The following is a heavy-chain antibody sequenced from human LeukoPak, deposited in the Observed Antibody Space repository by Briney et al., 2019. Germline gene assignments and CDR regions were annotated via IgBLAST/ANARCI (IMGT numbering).Heavy chain of an antibody. CDR2: IWYDGSNK. Sequence: GGSLRLSCAASGFTFSSYGMHWVRQAPGKGLEWVAVIWYDGSNKNYADSVKGRFTISRDNSKNTLYLQMNSLRAEDTAVYYCARDSHYYDSRGGFDYWGQGTLVTVSS. CDR1: GFTFSSYG. CDR3: ARDSHYYDSRGGFDY. J-gene: IGHJ4*02. D-gene: IGHD3-22*01. V-gene: IGHV3-33*01.